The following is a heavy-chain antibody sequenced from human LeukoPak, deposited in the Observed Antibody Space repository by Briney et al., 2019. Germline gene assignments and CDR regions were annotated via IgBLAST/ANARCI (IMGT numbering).Heavy chain of an antibody. J-gene: IGHJ6*03. V-gene: IGHV3-21*01. Sequence: GGSLRLSCAASGFTFSSYGMHWVRQAPGKGLEWVSSISSSSSYIYYADSVKGRFTISRDNAKNSLYLQMNSLRAEDTAVYYCARELAARTYYYYYMDVWGKGTTATVSS. D-gene: IGHD6-6*01. CDR2: ISSSSSYI. CDR1: GFTFSSYG. CDR3: ARELAARTYYYYYMDV.